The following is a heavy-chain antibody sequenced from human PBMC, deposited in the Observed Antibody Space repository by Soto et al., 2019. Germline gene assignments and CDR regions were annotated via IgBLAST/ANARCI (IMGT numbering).Heavy chain of an antibody. CDR1: GDSVSSRSAA. Sequence: TLVLTCAISGDSVSSRSAAWNWIRQCPSRGLEWLGRTYYRSKWNNEYATSVKSRITINPDTSKNQFSLHLNSVTPDDTAVYYCARSGNEGAVDYWGQGTLVTVSS. CDR2: TYYRSKWNN. J-gene: IGHJ4*02. D-gene: IGHD1-26*01. CDR3: ARSGNEGAVDY. V-gene: IGHV6-1*01.